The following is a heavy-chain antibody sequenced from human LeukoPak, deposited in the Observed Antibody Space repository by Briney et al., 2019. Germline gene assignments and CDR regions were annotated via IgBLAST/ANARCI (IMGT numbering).Heavy chain of an antibody. V-gene: IGHV3-30*18. Sequence: RGSLRLSCAASGFTFSSYGMHWVRQAPGKGLEWVAVISYDGSSKYYADSVKGRFTISRDNSKNTLYLQMNSLRAEDTAVYYCAKDVRIAVTWSDYWGQGTLVTVSS. CDR1: GFTFSSYG. CDR2: ISYDGSSK. J-gene: IGHJ4*02. D-gene: IGHD6-19*01. CDR3: AKDVRIAVTWSDY.